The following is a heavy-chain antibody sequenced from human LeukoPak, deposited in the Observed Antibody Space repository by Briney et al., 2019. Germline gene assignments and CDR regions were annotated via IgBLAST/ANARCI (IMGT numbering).Heavy chain of an antibody. CDR1: GYTFTSYY. V-gene: IGHV1-46*01. CDR3: ANSVEMATMGPFDY. Sequence: ASVKVSCKASGYTFTSYYMHWVRQAPGQGLEWMGIINPSGGSTSYAQKFQGRVTMTRDMSTSTAYMELSSLRSEDTAVYYCANSVEMATMGPFDYWGQGTLVTVSS. CDR2: INPSGGST. J-gene: IGHJ4*02. D-gene: IGHD5-24*01.